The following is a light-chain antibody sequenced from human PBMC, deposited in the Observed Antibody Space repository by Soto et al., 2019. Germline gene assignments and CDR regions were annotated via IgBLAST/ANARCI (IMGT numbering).Light chain of an antibody. J-gene: IGKJ1*01. Sequence: IEMTQSPGTLSLSPGERATLSCRASQSVSSNLAWYQQKPGQAPRLLIYGVSSRPTGIPDRFSGSGSGTDFTLTISRLEPEDCAVYYCEQYGSSPRTFGQGTKVDIK. CDR3: EQYGSSPRT. V-gene: IGKV3-20*01. CDR1: QSVSSN. CDR2: GVS.